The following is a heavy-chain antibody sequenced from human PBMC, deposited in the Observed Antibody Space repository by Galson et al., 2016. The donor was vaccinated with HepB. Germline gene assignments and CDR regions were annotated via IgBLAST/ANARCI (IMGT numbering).Heavy chain of an antibody. D-gene: IGHD1-26*01. CDR1: GFTFSSYW. J-gene: IGHJ5*02. CDR2: ISIDGSST. CDR3: ARPAPYSGNYGSGWFDP. Sequence: SLRLSCVASGFTFSSYWMHWVRQVPGKGLMWVSRISIDGSSTTCADSVKGRFTISRDNAKNMLYLQLNSLRAEDTAGYYCARPAPYSGNYGSGWFDPWGQGTLVTVSS. V-gene: IGHV3-74*01.